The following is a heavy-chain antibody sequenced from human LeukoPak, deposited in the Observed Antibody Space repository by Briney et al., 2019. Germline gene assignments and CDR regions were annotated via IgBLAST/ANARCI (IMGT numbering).Heavy chain of an antibody. J-gene: IGHJ4*02. CDR3: ARASHDYGDYSHFDY. Sequence: SETLSLTCSVSGDSISSSAYYWGWIRQPPGKGLEWIGTIYYTGNTYYNPSLKSRVTISLETSKNQFSLKLTSVTAADTAVYYCARASHDYGDYSHFDYWGQGTLVTVSS. V-gene: IGHV4-39*07. D-gene: IGHD4-17*01. CDR1: GDSISSSAYY. CDR2: IYYTGNT.